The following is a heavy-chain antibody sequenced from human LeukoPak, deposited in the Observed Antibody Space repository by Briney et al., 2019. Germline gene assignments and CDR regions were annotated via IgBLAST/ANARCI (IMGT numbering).Heavy chain of an antibody. V-gene: IGHV4-59*08. J-gene: IGHJ4*02. Sequence: SETLSLTCTVSGGSISSYSWSWIRQPPGKGLEWIGYIYSSGRTNHNPSLRSRVTISVDTSKNQFSLKLSSVTAADTAVYYCASLRYSGWYYFDYWGQGTLVTVSS. CDR3: ASLRYSGWYYFDY. D-gene: IGHD6-19*01. CDR2: IYSSGRT. CDR1: GGSISSYS.